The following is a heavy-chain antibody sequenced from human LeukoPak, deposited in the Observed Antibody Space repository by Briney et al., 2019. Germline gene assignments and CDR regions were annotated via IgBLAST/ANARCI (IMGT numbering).Heavy chain of an antibody. CDR1: GGSISSYY. J-gene: IGHJ4*02. CDR3: ARGSASGIYPIDY. Sequence: PSETLSLTCTVSGGSISSYYWSWIRQPPGKGLEWIGYIYYSGSTNYNTSLKSRVIISIDTSKKEVSLKMTSVTAADTAIYYCARGSASGIYPIDYWGQGTLVTVSS. D-gene: IGHD6-19*01. CDR2: IYYSGST. V-gene: IGHV4-59*12.